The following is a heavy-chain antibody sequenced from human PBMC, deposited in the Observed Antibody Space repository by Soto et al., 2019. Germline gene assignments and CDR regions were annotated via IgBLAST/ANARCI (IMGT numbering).Heavy chain of an antibody. D-gene: IGHD5-18*01. CDR2: IYHSGST. Sequence: SETLSLTCAVSGGSISSGGYSWSWIRQPPGKGLEWVGYIYHSGSTYYNPALKSRVTISVDTSKSQFSLKLSSVTAADTAVYYCAKDSGYNYGYFRWFDPWGQGTLVTVSS. V-gene: IGHV4-30-2*02. CDR1: GGSISSGGYS. CDR3: AKDSGYNYGYFRWFDP. J-gene: IGHJ5*02.